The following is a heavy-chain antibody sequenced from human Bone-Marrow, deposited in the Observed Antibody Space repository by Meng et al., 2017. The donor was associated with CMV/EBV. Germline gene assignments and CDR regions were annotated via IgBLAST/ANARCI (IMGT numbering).Heavy chain of an antibody. Sequence: SETLSLTCTVSGGSISSSSYYWGWIRQPPGKGLEWIGSIYYSGSTYYNPSLKSRVTMSVDTSKNQFSLKLSSVTAADTAVYYCARVPGHYYDSSDAWGGHAFDIWGQGTMVTVSS. V-gene: IGHV4-39*07. CDR2: IYYSGST. J-gene: IGHJ3*02. D-gene: IGHD3-22*01. CDR1: GGSISSSSYY. CDR3: ARVPGHYYDSSDAWGGHAFDI.